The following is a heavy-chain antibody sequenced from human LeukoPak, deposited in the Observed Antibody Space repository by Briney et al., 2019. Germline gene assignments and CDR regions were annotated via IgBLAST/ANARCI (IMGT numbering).Heavy chain of an antibody. CDR3: ARPGYRSRYFDY. Sequence: GESLKISCKGSGYSFTSYWIGWVRPMPGKGLEWMGIINPGDSETKYSPSFQGQVTISADKSISTAYLQWSSLKAYDTAKYYCARPGYRSRYFDYWGQGTLVTVSS. CDR1: GYSFTSYW. CDR2: INPGDSET. V-gene: IGHV5-51*01. D-gene: IGHD6-19*01. J-gene: IGHJ4*02.